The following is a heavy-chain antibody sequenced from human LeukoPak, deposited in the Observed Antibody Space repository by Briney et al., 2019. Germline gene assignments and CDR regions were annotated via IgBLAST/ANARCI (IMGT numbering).Heavy chain of an antibody. Sequence: GGPLGPPCEASGFTFSTYAISWVRKAPGRGLKWFSAISGSGGSTYYADSVKGRFTISRDNSKNTLYLQMNSLRAEDTAVYYCARDPGDYGDYVSGWFDPWGQGALVTVSS. CDR1: GFTFSTYA. CDR2: ISGSGGST. V-gene: IGHV3-23*01. J-gene: IGHJ5*02. D-gene: IGHD4-17*01. CDR3: ARDPGDYGDYVSGWFDP.